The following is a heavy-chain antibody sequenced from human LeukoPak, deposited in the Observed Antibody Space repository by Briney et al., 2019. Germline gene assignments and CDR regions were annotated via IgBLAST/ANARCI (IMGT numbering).Heavy chain of an antibody. J-gene: IGHJ4*02. CDR1: GYTFTGYY. CDR2: INPNSGGT. V-gene: IGHV1-2*02. CDR3: ARASVLLWFGELLSGWLDY. D-gene: IGHD3-10*01. Sequence: ASVKASCKASGYTFTGYYMHWVRQAPGQGLEWMGWINPNSGGTNYAQKFQGRVTMTRDTSISTAYMELSRLRSDDTAVYYCARASVLLWFGELLSGWLDYWGQGTLVTVSS.